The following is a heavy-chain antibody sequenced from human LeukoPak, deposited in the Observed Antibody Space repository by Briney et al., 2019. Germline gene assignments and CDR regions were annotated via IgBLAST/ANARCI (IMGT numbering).Heavy chain of an antibody. CDR3: TRGAGWLIDY. CDR1: DDSISDYY. V-gene: IGHV4-59*01. J-gene: IGHJ4*02. CDR2: FYNSGRS. D-gene: IGHD3-16*01. Sequence: SETLSLTCTVSDDSISDYYRGWIRQPPGKGLEWIGYFYNSGRSTYNPSLKSRVTISADPSKNHFSLKLNSVTTADTAVYYCTRGAGWLIDYWGQGILVTVSS.